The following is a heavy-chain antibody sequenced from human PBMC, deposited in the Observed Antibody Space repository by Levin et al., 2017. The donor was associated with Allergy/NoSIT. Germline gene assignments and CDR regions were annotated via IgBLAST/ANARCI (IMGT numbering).Heavy chain of an antibody. CDR2: ISSGGYI. Sequence: GGSLRLSCAASSFIFSSYGMNWVRQAPGKGLEWVSYISSGGYIYYADSVKGRFTISRDNAKNSLYLQLNSLRAEDTAVYYCARNNRDVYKTPLGYWGQGTLVTVSS. CDR3: ARNNRDVYKTPLGY. V-gene: IGHV3-21*01. CDR1: SFIFSSYG. J-gene: IGHJ4*02. D-gene: IGHD5-24*01.